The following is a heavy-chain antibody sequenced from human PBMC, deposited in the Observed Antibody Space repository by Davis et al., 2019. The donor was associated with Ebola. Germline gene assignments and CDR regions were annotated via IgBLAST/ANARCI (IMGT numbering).Heavy chain of an antibody. D-gene: IGHD2-2*02. CDR2: ISYDGSNK. CDR3: TTRIVVLPAAIYSGYDDFDY. V-gene: IGHV3-30-3*01. Sequence: GESLKISCAASGFTFSSYAMHWVRQAPGKGLEWVAVISYDGSNKYYADSVKGRFTISRDDSKNTAYLQMNSLKTEDTAVYYCTTRIVVLPAAIYSGYDDFDYWGQGTLVTVSS. CDR1: GFTFSSYA. J-gene: IGHJ4*02.